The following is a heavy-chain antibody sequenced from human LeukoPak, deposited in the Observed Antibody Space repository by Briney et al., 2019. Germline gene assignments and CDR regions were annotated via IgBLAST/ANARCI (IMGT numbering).Heavy chain of an antibody. V-gene: IGHV1-8*01. Sequence: ASVKVSCKASGYTFTSYDINWVRQATGQGLEWMGWMNPNSGNTGYAQKFQGRVTMTRSTSISTAYMELSSLRSEDTAVYYCARGRLDSSGYHFDYWGQGTLVTVSS. CDR2: MNPNSGNT. CDR1: GYTFTSYD. CDR3: ARGRLDSSGYHFDY. J-gene: IGHJ4*02. D-gene: IGHD3-22*01.